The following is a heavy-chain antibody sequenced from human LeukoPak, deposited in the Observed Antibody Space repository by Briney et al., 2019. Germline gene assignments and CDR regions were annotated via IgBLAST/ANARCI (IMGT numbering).Heavy chain of an antibody. CDR1: GGTFSSYA. D-gene: IGHD3-16*02. Sequence: SVKVSCKAPGGTFSSYAISWVRQAPGQGIEWMGGITPIFGTANYAQKFQGRVTITADESASTAYMELSSLRSEDTAVYYCVKEFMTAFGGVIVWGTFDSWGQGTLVAVSS. J-gene: IGHJ4*02. CDR3: VKEFMTAFGGVIVWGTFDS. CDR2: ITPIFGTA. V-gene: IGHV1-69*13.